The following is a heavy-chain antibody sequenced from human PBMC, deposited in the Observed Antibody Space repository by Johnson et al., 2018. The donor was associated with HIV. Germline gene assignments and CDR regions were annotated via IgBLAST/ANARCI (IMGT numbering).Heavy chain of an antibody. CDR3: ARGDREIWFGGVIAPGAFDI. V-gene: IGHV3-7*02. CDR1: GFTLSSYW. CDR2: IKQDGSEK. J-gene: IGHJ3*02. Sequence: MLLVESGGGVVQPGRSLRLSCAASGFTLSSYWMSWVRQAPGKGLEWVANIKQDGSEKYYADSVKGRFTISRDNSKNTLYLQMNSLRPEDTAVYYCARGDREIWFGGVIAPGAFDIWGQGTMVTVSS. D-gene: IGHD3-16*02.